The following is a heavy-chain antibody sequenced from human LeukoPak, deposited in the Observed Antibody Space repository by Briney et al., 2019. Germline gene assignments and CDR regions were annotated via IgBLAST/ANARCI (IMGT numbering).Heavy chain of an antibody. V-gene: IGHV3-30*18. CDR2: VTYDGSNK. CDR3: AKDEAGFVVVTAIQTTYFDY. Sequence: PGKSLRLSCAASRFTFSSYGMHWVRQAPGKGLEWVAVVTYDGSNKYYADSVKGRFTISRDNSKNTLYLQMDSLRAEDTAVYYCAKDEAGFVVVTAIQTTYFDYWGQGTLVTVSS. D-gene: IGHD2-21*02. CDR1: RFTFSSYG. J-gene: IGHJ4*02.